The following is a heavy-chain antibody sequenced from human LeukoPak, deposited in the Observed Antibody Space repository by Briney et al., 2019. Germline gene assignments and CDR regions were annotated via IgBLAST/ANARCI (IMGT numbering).Heavy chain of an antibody. CDR3: ARERYGDYYFDY. V-gene: IGHV4-4*07. J-gene: IGHJ4*02. CDR1: GDTISSYY. CDR2: IYTSGST. D-gene: IGHD4-17*01. Sequence: VKPSETLSLTCTVSGDTISSYYWNWIRQPAGKGLEWTGRIYTSGSTNYDPSLKSRVTMSVGTSKNQFSLKLTSVTAADTAVYYCARERYGDYYFDYWGQGTLVTVSS.